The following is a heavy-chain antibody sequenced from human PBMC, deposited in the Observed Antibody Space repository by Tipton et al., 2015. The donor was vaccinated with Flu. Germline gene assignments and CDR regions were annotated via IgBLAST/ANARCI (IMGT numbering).Heavy chain of an antibody. CDR3: ARHKRTGGSGSFHCGMDV. CDR1: GGSISSYY. D-gene: IGHD3-10*01. CDR2: IYYSGST. Sequence: TLSLTCTVSGGSISSYYWSWIRQPPGKGLEWIGYIYYSGSTNYNPSLKSRVTISVDTSKNQFSLKLSSVTAADTAVYYCARHKRTGGSGSFHCGMDVWGQGTTVTVSS. V-gene: IGHV4-59*08. J-gene: IGHJ6*02.